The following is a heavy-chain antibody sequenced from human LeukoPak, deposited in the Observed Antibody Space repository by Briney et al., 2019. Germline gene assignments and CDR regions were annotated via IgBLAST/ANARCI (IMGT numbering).Heavy chain of an antibody. CDR3: ARERRGTDDYSNPLDY. V-gene: IGHV3-21*01. J-gene: IGHJ4*02. CDR2: ISSSSSYI. Sequence: GGSLRLSCAASGFTFSSYSMNWVRQAPGKGLEWVSSISSSSSYIYYADSVKGRFTISRDNAKNSLYLQMNSLRAEDTAVYYCARERRGTDDYSNPLDYWGQGTLVTVSS. CDR1: GFTFSSYS. D-gene: IGHD4-11*01.